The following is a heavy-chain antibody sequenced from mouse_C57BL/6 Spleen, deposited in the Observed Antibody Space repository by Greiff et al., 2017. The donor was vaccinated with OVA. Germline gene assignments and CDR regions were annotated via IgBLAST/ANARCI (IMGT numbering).Heavy chain of an antibody. CDR1: GYTFTDYE. CDR3: TIPLITTVVGYFDV. D-gene: IGHD1-1*01. Sequence: QVHVKQSGAELVRPGASVTLSCKASGYTFTDYEMHWVKQTPVHGLEWIGAIDPETGGTAYNQKFKGKAILTADKSSSTAYMELRSLTSEDSAVYYCTIPLITTVVGYFDVWGTGTTVTVSS. J-gene: IGHJ1*03. CDR2: IDPETGGT. V-gene: IGHV1-15*01.